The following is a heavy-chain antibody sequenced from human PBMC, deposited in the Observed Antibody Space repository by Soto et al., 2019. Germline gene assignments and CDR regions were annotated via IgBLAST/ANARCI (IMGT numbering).Heavy chain of an antibody. D-gene: IGHD6-13*01. Sequence: QVQLQESGPGLVKPSQTLSLTCTVSGGSISSGGYYWSWIRQHPGKGLEWIGYIYYSGSTYYNPSLKSRVTRSLDTSKHQFSLKLSSVTAADTAVYYCARSFGVPAAGPADSWGQGTLVTVSS. CDR2: IYYSGST. V-gene: IGHV4-31*03. CDR3: ARSFGVPAAGPADS. CDR1: GGSISSGGYY. J-gene: IGHJ4*02.